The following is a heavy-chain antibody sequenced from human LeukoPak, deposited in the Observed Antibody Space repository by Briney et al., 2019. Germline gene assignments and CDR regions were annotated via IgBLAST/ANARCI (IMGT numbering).Heavy chain of an antibody. CDR1: GFSFSDYW. V-gene: IGHV3-23*01. CDR2: IGGQYGGT. D-gene: IGHD3-16*01. Sequence: PGGSLRLSCAASGFSFSDYWTSWVRQAPGKGLEWVSGIGGQYGGTYYTDSVQGRFSISRDNSKNTLYLQMNSLRAEDTAIYYCVRPPDRIWYYFDHWGQGTLVTVSS. CDR3: VRPPDRIWYYFDH. J-gene: IGHJ4*02.